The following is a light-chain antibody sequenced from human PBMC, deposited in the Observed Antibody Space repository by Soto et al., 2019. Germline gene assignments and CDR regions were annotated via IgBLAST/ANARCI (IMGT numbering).Light chain of an antibody. CDR1: QSISRW. CDR3: QQYKDYWT. Sequence: HTTQAPSTLSASFSEIVPITCRASQSISRWLAWYQQKPGRAPKLLIYETSSLEDGVPSRFTGSGSGTEFSLTITRLQTEDFASYYCQQYKDYWTFGQGTKVDI. J-gene: IGKJ1*01. CDR2: ETS. V-gene: IGKV1-5*03.